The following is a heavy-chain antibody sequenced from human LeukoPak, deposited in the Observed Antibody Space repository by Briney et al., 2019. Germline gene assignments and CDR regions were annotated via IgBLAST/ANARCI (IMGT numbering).Heavy chain of an antibody. Sequence: ASVKVSCKASGYTFTSHYMHWVRQAPGQGLEWMGIINPSGGSTSYAQKFQGRVTMTRDTSTSTVYMELSSLRSEDTAVYYCARDQAAAGTEDDAFDIWGQGTMVTVSS. CDR3: ARDQAAAGTEDDAFDI. CDR1: GYTFTSHY. J-gene: IGHJ3*02. V-gene: IGHV1-46*01. CDR2: INPSGGST. D-gene: IGHD6-13*01.